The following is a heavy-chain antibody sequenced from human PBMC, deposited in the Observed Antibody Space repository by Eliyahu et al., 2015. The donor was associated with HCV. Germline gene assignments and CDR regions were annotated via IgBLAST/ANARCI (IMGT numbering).Heavy chain of an antibody. Sequence: EVQLVESGGGLVQPGGSLRLSCAASGFTFXXRYMXWVRQAPGKGLEWVGRSRNKANSYTTEYAASVKGRFTVSRDDSKNSLYLQMNSLKTEDTAVYYCARCMTTVTQGMDVWGQGTTVTVSS. D-gene: IGHD4-17*01. CDR1: GFTFXXRY. CDR2: SRNKANSYTT. CDR3: ARCMTTVTQGMDV. J-gene: IGHJ6*02. V-gene: IGHV3-72*01.